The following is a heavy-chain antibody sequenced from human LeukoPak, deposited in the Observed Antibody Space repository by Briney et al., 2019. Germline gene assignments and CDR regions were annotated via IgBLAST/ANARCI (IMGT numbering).Heavy chain of an antibody. CDR3: ARKRQLGLYYYYGMDV. CDR1: GGSFSGYY. V-gene: IGHV4-34*01. D-gene: IGHD6-6*01. Sequence: SETLSLTCAVYGGSFSGYYWSWIRQPPGKGLEWIGEINHSGSTNYNPSLKSRVTISVDTSKNQFSLKLSSVTAADTAVYYCARKRQLGLYYYYGMDVWGQGTTVTVSS. CDR2: INHSGST. J-gene: IGHJ6*02.